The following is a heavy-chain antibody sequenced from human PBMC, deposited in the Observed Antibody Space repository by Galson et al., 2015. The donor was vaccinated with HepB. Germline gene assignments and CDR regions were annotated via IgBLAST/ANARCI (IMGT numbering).Heavy chain of an antibody. Sequence: SLRLSCAASGFTFSSYSMNWVRQAPGKGLEWVSYISSSSSTIYYADSVKGRFTISRDNAKNSLYLQMNSLRDEDTAVYYCASFSGYDLNYYGMDVRGQGTTVTVS. V-gene: IGHV3-48*02. D-gene: IGHD5-12*01. CDR2: ISSSSSTI. J-gene: IGHJ6*02. CDR3: ASFSGYDLNYYGMDV. CDR1: GFTFSSYS.